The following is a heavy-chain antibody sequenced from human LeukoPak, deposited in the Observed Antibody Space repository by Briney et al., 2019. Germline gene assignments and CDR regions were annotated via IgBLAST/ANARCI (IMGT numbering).Heavy chain of an antibody. CDR1: GFTFDDYA. CDR2: ISWSSGTI. V-gene: IGHV3-9*03. CDR3: AKGSTFYYDSSAWFDY. J-gene: IGHJ4*02. Sequence: GGSLRLSCAASGFTFDDYAMHWVRQAPGKGLEGGTGISWSSGTIGYADSVKVRFTISRDNAKNSLYLQMNSLRAEDMALYYCAKGSTFYYDSSAWFDYWGQGTLVTVSS. D-gene: IGHD3-22*01.